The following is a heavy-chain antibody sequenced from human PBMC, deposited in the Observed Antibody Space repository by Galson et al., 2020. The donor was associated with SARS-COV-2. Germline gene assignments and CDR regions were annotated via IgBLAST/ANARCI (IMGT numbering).Heavy chain of an antibody. J-gene: IGHJ4*02. Sequence: SGPTLVKPTETLTLTCTVSGFSLSNARMGVSWIRQPPGKALEWLAHIFSNDEKSYSTSLKSRLTISKDTSKSQVVLTMTNMDPVDTATYYCARCITMVRGVIITCGIDYWGQGTLVTVSS. CDR2: IFSNDEK. V-gene: IGHV2-26*01. CDR3: ARCITMVRGVIITCGIDY. D-gene: IGHD3-10*01. CDR1: GFSLSNARMG.